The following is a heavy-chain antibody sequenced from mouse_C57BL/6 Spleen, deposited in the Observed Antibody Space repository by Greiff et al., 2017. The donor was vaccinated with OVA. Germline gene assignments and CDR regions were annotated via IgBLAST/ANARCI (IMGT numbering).Heavy chain of an antibody. V-gene: IGHV1-52*01. J-gene: IGHJ4*01. CDR1: GYTFTSYW. Sequence: QVQLKQSGAELVRPGSSVKLSRKASGYTFTSYWMHWVKQRPIQGLEWIGNIDPSDSETHYNQKFKDKATLTVDKSSSTAYMQLSSLTSEDSAVYYCARGDYGSSYEYYAMDYWGQGTSVTVSS. D-gene: IGHD1-1*01. CDR2: IDPSDSET. CDR3: ARGDYGSSYEYYAMDY.